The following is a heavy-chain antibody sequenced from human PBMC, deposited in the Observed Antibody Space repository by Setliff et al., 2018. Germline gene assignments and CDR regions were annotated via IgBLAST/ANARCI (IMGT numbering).Heavy chain of an antibody. D-gene: IGHD7-27*01. J-gene: IGHJ4*02. Sequence: PGESLKISCKGSGYRFTYYWIAWVRQMPGKGLEWMGIIYPGDSDTRYSPSFQGQVTISADKSRTTVYLQWTSLQASDTALYLCARQFSGDPFDYWGQGTLVTVSS. V-gene: IGHV5-51*01. CDR1: GYRFTYYW. CDR3: ARQFSGDPFDY. CDR2: IYPGDSDT.